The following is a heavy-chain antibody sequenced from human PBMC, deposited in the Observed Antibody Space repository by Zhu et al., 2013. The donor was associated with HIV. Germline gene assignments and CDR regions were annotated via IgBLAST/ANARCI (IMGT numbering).Heavy chain of an antibody. J-gene: IGHJ6*02. V-gene: IGHV1-69*01. CDR2: LIPMFGKP. D-gene: IGHD2-2*01. CDR3: ARDLLGYCSSTSCYAGVYGRMDV. Sequence: QVQLVQSGAELRNPGSSVKVSCEASGGTFSRYAISWVRQAPGQRLEWMGGLIPMFGKPNYAQKFQGRVTITADESTSTAYMELSSLTSEDTAIYYCARDLLGYCSSTSCYAGVYGRMDVWGQGTTVTVSS. CDR1: GGTFSRYA.